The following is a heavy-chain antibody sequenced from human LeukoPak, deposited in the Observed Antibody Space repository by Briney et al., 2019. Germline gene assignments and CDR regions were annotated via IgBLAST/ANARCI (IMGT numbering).Heavy chain of an antibody. J-gene: IGHJ4*02. CDR2: INQDGGEK. Sequence: PGGSLRLSCAGSGFTFSTYWMSWVRQAPGKGLEWVANINQDGGEKHYVDSVKGRFTISRDNAKDSLDLQLNSLGGEDTAVYYCARMYCCGGKCYLSYFDYWGQGTVVTVSS. D-gene: IGHD2-15*01. CDR1: GFTFSTYW. CDR3: ARMYCCGGKCYLSYFDY. V-gene: IGHV3-7*04.